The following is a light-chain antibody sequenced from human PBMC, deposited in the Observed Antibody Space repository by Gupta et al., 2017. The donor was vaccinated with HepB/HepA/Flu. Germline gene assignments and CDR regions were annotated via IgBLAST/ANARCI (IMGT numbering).Light chain of an antibody. V-gene: IGLV2-14*01. J-gene: IGLJ2*01. CDR1: SSDVGGYNY. CDR2: DVS. CDR3: SSYTSSSTLEGV. Sequence: QSALTQPASASGSPGQSITISCTGTSSDVGGYNYVSWYQQHPGKAPKLMIYDVSNRPSGVSNRFSGAKSGNTASLTISGLQAEDEADYYCSSYTSSSTLEGVFGGGTKLTVL.